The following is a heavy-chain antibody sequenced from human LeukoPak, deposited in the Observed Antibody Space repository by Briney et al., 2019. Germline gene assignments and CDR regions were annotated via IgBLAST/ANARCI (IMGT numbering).Heavy chain of an antibody. CDR2: VNPSGGGT. V-gene: IGHV1-46*01. CDR1: GYTFTTYY. Sequence: ASVKVSCKASGYTFTTYYMHWVRQAPGQGLEWMGVVNPSGGGTSYSQMFQGRLTMTRDMSTSTVYMELSSLRSEDTAVYYCTRTLGAVADSRYWFDPWGQGTLVTVSS. CDR3: TRTLGAVADSRYWFDP. J-gene: IGHJ5*02. D-gene: IGHD3-16*01.